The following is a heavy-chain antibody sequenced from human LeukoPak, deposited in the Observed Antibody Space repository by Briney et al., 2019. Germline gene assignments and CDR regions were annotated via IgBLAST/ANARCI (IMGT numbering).Heavy chain of an antibody. D-gene: IGHD3-22*01. CDR3: ATSPITMIVVVPDPVYFDY. CDR2: IKQDGSEK. J-gene: IGHJ4*02. Sequence: HPGGSLRLSCAASGFTFSSYWMSWVRQAPGKGLEWVANIKQDGSEKYYVDSVKGRFTISRDNAKNSLYLQMNSLRAEDTAVYYCATSPITMIVVVPDPVYFDYWGQGTLVTVSS. V-gene: IGHV3-7*01. CDR1: GFTFSSYW.